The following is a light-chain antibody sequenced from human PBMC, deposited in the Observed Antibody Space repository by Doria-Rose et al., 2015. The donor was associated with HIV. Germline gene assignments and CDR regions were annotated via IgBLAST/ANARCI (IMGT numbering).Light chain of an antibody. V-gene: IGKV3-20*01. Sequence: EIVMTQSPGTLSLSPGEGATLSCRASQSFSSTYLAWYQQKPGQAPSLLIYDGSTRATGIPDRFSASGSGTDFTLIINRLEPEDFALYYRHQYGTSWTFGQGTKVEI. J-gene: IGKJ1*01. CDR1: QSFSSTY. CDR3: HQYGTSWT. CDR2: DGS.